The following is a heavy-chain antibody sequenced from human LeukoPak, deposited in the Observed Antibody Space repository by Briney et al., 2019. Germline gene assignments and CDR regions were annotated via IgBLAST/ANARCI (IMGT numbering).Heavy chain of an antibody. CDR1: GYTFTNYA. CDR2: INTNSGNP. J-gene: IGHJ5*01. D-gene: IGHD1-26*01. V-gene: IGHV7-4-1*02. CDR3: ARVPFVVVGVTGNWFDS. Sequence: ASVKVSCKASGYTFTNYAMYWVRQAPGQGLEWMGWINTNSGNPTYAQGFTGRFVFSLDTSVSTAYLQISRLKAEDTAVYSCARVPFVVVGVTGNWFDSWGQGTLVTVSS.